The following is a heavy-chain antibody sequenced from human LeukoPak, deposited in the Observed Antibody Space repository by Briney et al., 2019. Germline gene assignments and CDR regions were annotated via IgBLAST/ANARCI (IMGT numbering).Heavy chain of an antibody. CDR2: VNYSGSA. V-gene: IGHV4-59*01. CDR3: ARDPTSGWYYFDY. Sequence: SETLSLTCIVPGGSISSFYWSWIWQPPRKGLEWVGYVNYSGSASHNPSLESRATISVDKSTNQFCLNLSSVTGAATAGYFFARDPTSGWYYFDYWGQGILVTVSS. J-gene: IGHJ4*02. CDR1: GGSISSFY. D-gene: IGHD6-19*01.